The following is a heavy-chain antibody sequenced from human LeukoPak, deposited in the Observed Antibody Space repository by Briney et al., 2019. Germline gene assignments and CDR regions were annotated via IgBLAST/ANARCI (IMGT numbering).Heavy chain of an antibody. CDR2: ISYDGTNK. CDR1: GFTFSSYG. V-gene: IGHV3-30*03. J-gene: IGHJ4*02. Sequence: PGRSLRLSCAASGFTFSSYGMHWVRQAPGKGLEGVAVISYDGTNKYYAGSVKGRFTISRDNSKNTLSLQMNSLRAEDTALYYCARGFVLGAAKNYFDYWGQGALVTVSS. D-gene: IGHD2-21*02. CDR3: ARGFVLGAAKNYFDY.